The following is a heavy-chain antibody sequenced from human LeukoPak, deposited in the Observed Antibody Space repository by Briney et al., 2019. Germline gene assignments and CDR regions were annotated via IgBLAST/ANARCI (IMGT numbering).Heavy chain of an antibody. CDR1: GFTFSDYY. Sequence: GGSLRLSCAASGFTFSDYYMSWIRQAPGKGLEWVSYISSSGSTVYYADSVKGRFTISRDNAKNSLYLQMNSLRAEDTTVYYCARSYGSGSYYPNWFDPWGQGTLVTVSS. D-gene: IGHD3-10*01. J-gene: IGHJ5*02. CDR3: ARSYGSGSYYPNWFDP. CDR2: ISSSGSTV. V-gene: IGHV3-11*01.